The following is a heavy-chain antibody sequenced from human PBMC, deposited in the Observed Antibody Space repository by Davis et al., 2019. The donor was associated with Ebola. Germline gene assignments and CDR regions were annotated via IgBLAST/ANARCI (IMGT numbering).Heavy chain of an antibody. Sequence: GGSLRLSCKGSGYTFTRDCISWVCQMHAKGLEWMGRLYPSDCYTNSSLSFQGHVTISADKSISTAYLQWSSLKATDTAMYYCATLPIAVAGTSAFDIWGQGTMVTVSS. CDR3: ATLPIAVAGTSAFDI. CDR2: LYPSDCYT. J-gene: IGHJ3*02. V-gene: IGHV5-10-1*01. D-gene: IGHD6-19*01. CDR1: GYTFTRDC.